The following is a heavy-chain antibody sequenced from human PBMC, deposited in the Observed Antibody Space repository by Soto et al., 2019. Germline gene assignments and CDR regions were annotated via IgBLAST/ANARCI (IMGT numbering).Heavy chain of an antibody. D-gene: IGHD4-4*01. Sequence: QITLKESGPTLVKPTQTLTLTCTFSGISLSTSGVGGGWIRQPPGKALEWLAVINWDADKRYRPSLKSSLTTTKFTSKNHGALTMTTMDPLDTDTYYCSHRRTTLRSFDYSVQGTMVT. CDR2: INWDADK. CDR1: GISLSTSGVG. CDR3: SHRRTTLRSFDY. V-gene: IGHV2-5*02. J-gene: IGHJ4*02.